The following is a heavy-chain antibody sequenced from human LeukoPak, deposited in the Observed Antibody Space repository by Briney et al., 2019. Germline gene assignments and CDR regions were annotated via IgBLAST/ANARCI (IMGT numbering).Heavy chain of an antibody. J-gene: IGHJ4*02. CDR2: IYSGGST. D-gene: IGHD6-19*01. V-gene: IGHV3-53*04. CDR1: GFTVSSNY. CDR3: ARHYSYSSGWYDY. Sequence: GGSLRLSCAASGFTVSSNYMSWVRQAPGKGLEWVSVIYSGGSTYYADSVKGRFTISRHNSKNTLYLQMNSLRAEDTAVYYCARHYSYSSGWYDYWGQGTLVTVSS.